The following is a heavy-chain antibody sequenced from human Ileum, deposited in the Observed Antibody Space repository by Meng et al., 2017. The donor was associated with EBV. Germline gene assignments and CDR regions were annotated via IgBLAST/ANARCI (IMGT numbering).Heavy chain of an antibody. CDR3: ARSIVVVPAAIYY. V-gene: IGHV4-39*01. J-gene: IGHJ4*02. CDR2: IYYSGST. Sequence: LQLLELRPGLVKPSEALSLTCTCSGGSISSSSYYWGWIRQPPGKGLEWIGSIYYSGSTYYNPSLKSRVTISVDTSKNQFSLKLSSVTAADTAVYYCARSIVVVPAAIYYWGQGTLVTASS. D-gene: IGHD2-2*01. CDR1: GGSISSSSYY.